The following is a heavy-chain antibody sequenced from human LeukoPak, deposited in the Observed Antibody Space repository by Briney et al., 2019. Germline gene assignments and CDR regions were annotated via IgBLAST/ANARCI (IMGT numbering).Heavy chain of an antibody. CDR2: ITYGSGNT. Sequence: GASVKVSCTASGYNFRNYGIGWVRQAPRQGLEWMVWITYGSGNTNYAPKVKGRVTMTTDTSTSTAYMELRSVTSADTAVYFCARDSARGYSYGYSAFDIWGQGTMVTVSS. V-gene: IGHV1-18*01. J-gene: IGHJ3*02. CDR1: GYNFRNYG. D-gene: IGHD5-18*01. CDR3: ARDSARGYSYGYSAFDI.